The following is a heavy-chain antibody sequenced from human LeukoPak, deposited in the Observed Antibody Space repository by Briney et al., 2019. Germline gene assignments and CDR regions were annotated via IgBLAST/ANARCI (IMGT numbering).Heavy chain of an antibody. J-gene: IGHJ3*02. V-gene: IGHV3-74*01. CDR1: GLTFSTYW. CDR3: ASGGGAFAI. CDR2: INSDGSST. Sequence: GGSLRLSCAASGLTFSTYWMHWVRQAPGKGLVWVSRINSDGSSTNYADSVKGRFTISRDNAKNTLYLQMNSLRAEDTAVYYCASGGGAFAIWGQGTMVAVSS.